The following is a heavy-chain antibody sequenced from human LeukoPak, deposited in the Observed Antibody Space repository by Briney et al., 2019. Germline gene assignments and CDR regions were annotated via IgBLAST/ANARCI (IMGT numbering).Heavy chain of an antibody. CDR2: ISGRGDGT. CDR3: AKDREQWRVGGALDI. Sequence: GGSLRLSCAASGFTFSSFAMNWGRQAPGKGLEWVSTISGRGDGTYYADSVKGRFTISRDNFKNTLILQMNSLRAEDTAVYYCAKDREQWRVGGALDIWGQGTMVTVSS. CDR1: GFTFSSFA. V-gene: IGHV3-23*01. D-gene: IGHD6-19*01. J-gene: IGHJ3*02.